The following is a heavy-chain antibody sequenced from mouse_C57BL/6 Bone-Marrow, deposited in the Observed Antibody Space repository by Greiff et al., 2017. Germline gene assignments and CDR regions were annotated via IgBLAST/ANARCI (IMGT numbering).Heavy chain of an antibody. Sequence: QVQLKQPGAELVKPGASVQLSCKASGYTFTSYWMQWVQQRPGQGLAWIGEIDPSASYTNYNQKFKGKATLTVDTSSSTAYMQLSSRTSEDSAVYYWARDGYYWYFDVWGTGTTVTVAS. CDR1: GYTFTSYW. D-gene: IGHD2-3*01. J-gene: IGHJ1*03. V-gene: IGHV1-50*01. CDR2: IDPSASYT. CDR3: ARDGYYWYFDV.